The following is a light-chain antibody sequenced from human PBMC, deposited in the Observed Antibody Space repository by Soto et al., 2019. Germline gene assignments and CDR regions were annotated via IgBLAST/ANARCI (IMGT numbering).Light chain of an antibody. CDR1: QSVPKDY. V-gene: IGKV3-20*01. CDR2: DAS. Sequence: EIVLTQSPGTLSLSPGERATLSCRASQSVPKDYLAWYQHKPGQAPRLLIHDASSRATGIPDRFSGSGSGTDFTLTISRLEPEDFAVYYCQQCSISPLTFGGGT. J-gene: IGKJ4*01. CDR3: QQCSISPLT.